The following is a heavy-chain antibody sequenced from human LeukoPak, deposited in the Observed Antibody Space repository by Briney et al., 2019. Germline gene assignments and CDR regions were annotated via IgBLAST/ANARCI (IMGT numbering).Heavy chain of an antibody. Sequence: SETLSLTCTVSGGSIRSSNNYWGWIRQPPGKGLEWIGGIHYSGSTYYYPSLKSRVTISVDTSKNQFSLKLSSVTAADTAVYYCAGDVRDSSGYYLRAFGYWGQGTLVTVPS. V-gene: IGHV4-39*07. CDR1: GGSIRSSNNY. CDR3: AGDVRDSSGYYLRAFGY. J-gene: IGHJ4*02. D-gene: IGHD3-22*01. CDR2: IHYSGST.